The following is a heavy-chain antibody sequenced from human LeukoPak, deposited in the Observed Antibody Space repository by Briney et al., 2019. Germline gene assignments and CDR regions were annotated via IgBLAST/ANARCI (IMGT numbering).Heavy chain of an antibody. CDR1: GYRFTSYW. J-gene: IGHJ4*02. CDR2: IYPDDSDT. Sequence: GESLKISFQGSGYRFTSYWIGWVRQMPGKGLEWMGLIYPDDSDTRYSPSFQGQVTISADKSISTAYLQWSSLKASDTAMYYCAIGGDSTTSCYRCFDYWGQGTLVTVSS. V-gene: IGHV5-51*01. CDR3: AIGGDSTTSCYRCFDY. D-gene: IGHD2-2*02.